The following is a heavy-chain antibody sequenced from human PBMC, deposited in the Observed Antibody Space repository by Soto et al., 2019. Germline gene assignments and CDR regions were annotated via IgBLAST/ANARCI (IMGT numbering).Heavy chain of an antibody. CDR3: AKENTFADY. D-gene: IGHD2-2*02. Sequence: QVQLVESGGGVVQPGRSLRLSCAASGFTLSSHGMHWVRQAPGKGLEWVAVLSHAGSNKFYAVSVEGRFTISRDDSKNTLYLKMNSLRAEDTAMYYCAKENTFADYWGQGTLVTVSP. V-gene: IGHV3-30*18. J-gene: IGHJ4*02. CDR1: GFTLSSHG. CDR2: LSHAGSNK.